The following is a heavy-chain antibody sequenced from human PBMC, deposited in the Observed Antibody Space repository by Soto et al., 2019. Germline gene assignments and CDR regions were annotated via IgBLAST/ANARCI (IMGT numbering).Heavy chain of an antibody. CDR3: ARHNEGSGFYFDY. J-gene: IGHJ4*02. V-gene: IGHV4-39*01. CDR2: IYYSGST. D-gene: IGHD3-22*01. CDR1: GGSISSSSYY. Sequence: QLQLQESGPGLVKPSETLSLTCTVSGGSISSSSYYWGWIRQPPGKGLEWIGSIYYSGSTYYNPSLKSRVTTSVDTSKNQFSLKLSSVTAADTAVYYCARHNEGSGFYFDYWGQGTLVTVSS.